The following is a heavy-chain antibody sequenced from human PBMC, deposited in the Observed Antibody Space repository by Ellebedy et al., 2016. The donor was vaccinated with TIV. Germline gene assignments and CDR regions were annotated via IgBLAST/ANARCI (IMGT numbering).Heavy chain of an antibody. Sequence: SETLSLTXTVSGGSISSSSYYWGWIRQPPGKGLEWIGSIYYSGSTYYNPSLKSRVTISVDTSKNQFSLKLCSVTAADTAVYYCARDVSGSYGTDYFDYWGQGTLVTVSS. CDR2: IYYSGST. CDR1: GGSISSSSYY. D-gene: IGHD1-26*01. J-gene: IGHJ4*02. CDR3: ARDVSGSYGTDYFDY. V-gene: IGHV4-39*07.